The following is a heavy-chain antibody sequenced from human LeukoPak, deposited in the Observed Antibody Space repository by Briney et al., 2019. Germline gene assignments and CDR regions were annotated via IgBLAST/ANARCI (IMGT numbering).Heavy chain of an antibody. CDR1: GFTFSFYA. V-gene: IGHV3-23*01. CDR3: ATRDVYRADDPKD. D-gene: IGHD3-16*02. CDR2: ISGPGDTT. Sequence: PGGSLRLSCAASGFTFSFYAMSWVRQAPGKGLEWVSAISGPGDTTYYADSVKGRFIISRDNSKDTLYLQMYGLRVEDTAVYYCATRDVYRADDPKDWGQGALVTVSS. J-gene: IGHJ4*02.